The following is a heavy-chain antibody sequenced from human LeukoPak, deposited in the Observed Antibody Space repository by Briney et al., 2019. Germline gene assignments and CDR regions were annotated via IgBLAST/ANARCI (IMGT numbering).Heavy chain of an antibody. J-gene: IGHJ5*02. CDR1: GFTFSSYA. CDR3: ARDNSVRDEAWWSNP. D-gene: IGHD2-15*01. V-gene: IGHV3-30*04. Sequence: GGSLRLSCAASGFTFSSYAMHWVRQAPGKGLEWVAVILYDGSNKYYADSVKGRFTISRDNSKNTLYLQMNSLRAEDTAVYYCARDNSVRDEAWWSNPWGQGTLVTVSS. CDR2: ILYDGSNK.